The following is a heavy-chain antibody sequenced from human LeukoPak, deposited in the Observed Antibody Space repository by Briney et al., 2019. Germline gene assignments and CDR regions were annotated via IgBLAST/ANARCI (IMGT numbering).Heavy chain of an antibody. CDR2: IYYSGST. J-gene: IGHJ5*02. CDR1: GGCISSYY. V-gene: IGHV4-59*08. CDR3: ARHSESWNWFDP. Sequence: SETLSLTCTVSGGCISSYYWSWIRQPPGKGLEWIGYIYYSGSTNYNPSLKSRVTISVDTSKNQFSLKLSSVTAADTAVYYCARHSESWNWFDPWGQGTLVTVSS. D-gene: IGHD6-13*01.